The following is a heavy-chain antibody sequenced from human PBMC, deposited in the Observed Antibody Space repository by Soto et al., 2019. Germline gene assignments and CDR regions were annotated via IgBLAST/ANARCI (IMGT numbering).Heavy chain of an antibody. V-gene: IGHV4-59*08. CDR3: ARALGYCSSTSCYGPDDYYYYMDV. CDR1: GGSISSYY. D-gene: IGHD2-2*01. Sequence: SETLSLTCTVSGGSISSYYWSWIRQPPGKGLEWIGYIYYSGSTNYNPSLKSRVTISVDTSKNQFSLKLSSVTAADTAVYYCARALGYCSSTSCYGPDDYYYYMDVWGKGTTVTVSS. J-gene: IGHJ6*03. CDR2: IYYSGST.